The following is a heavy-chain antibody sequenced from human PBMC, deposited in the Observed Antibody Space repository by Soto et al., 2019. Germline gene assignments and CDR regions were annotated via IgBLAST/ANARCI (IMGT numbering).Heavy chain of an antibody. CDR2: MNSDSGNS. D-gene: IGHD6-19*01. J-gene: IGHJ6*02. CDR1: GYNFNTYD. CDR3: ARWVGSGSVYGLDV. Sequence: QVQLVQSGAEEKKPGASVKVSCNASGYNFNTYDSYWVRQATGQGLEWMGWMNSDSGNSGSAERFQGRLTMTRDTSISTAYMELSSLRSDDTAVYYCARWVGSGSVYGLDVWGQGTTVTVSS. V-gene: IGHV1-8*01.